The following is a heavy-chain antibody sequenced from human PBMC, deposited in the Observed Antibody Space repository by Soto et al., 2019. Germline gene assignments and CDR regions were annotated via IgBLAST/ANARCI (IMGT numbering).Heavy chain of an antibody. D-gene: IGHD2-2*01. J-gene: IGHJ4*02. CDR2: IYSGGNT. CDR1: GFTVSSNY. CDR3: ERGSQADSQLLGVDY. V-gene: IGHV3-66*01. Sequence: GGSLRLSCAASGFTVSSNYMSWVRQAPGKGLEWVSVIYSGGNTYYADSVKDRFSISRDKSKNTLFLQMNSLRAEDTAMYYCERGSQADSQLLGVDYWGRGTRVPVSS.